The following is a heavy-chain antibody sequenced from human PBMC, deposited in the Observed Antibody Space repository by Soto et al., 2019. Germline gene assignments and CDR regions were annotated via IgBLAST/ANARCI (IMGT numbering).Heavy chain of an antibody. V-gene: IGHV1-18*01. Sequence: ASVKVSCKASGYTFTSYAISWVRQAPGQGLEWMGWISAYNGNTNYAQKLQGRVTMTTDTSTSTAYMELSSLRSDDTAVYYCARNPWVRRFWEWFQDYYYGMDVWGQGTTVTVSS. J-gene: IGHJ6*02. D-gene: IGHD3-3*01. CDR2: ISAYNGNT. CDR1: GYTFTSYA. CDR3: ARNPWVRRFWEWFQDYYYGMDV.